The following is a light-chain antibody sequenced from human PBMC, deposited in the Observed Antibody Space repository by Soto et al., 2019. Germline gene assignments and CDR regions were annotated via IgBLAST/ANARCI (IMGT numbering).Light chain of an antibody. Sequence: EIVMTQSPLTLPVTPGEPASISGRSSQSLLYNNTYNYLDWYVQKPGKSPKLLIYFGSNRAPGVPDRLSGSGSGTDFTMKINRVEAEDFGTYYCMQALQSLTFGQGTRLEI. CDR2: FGS. CDR3: MQALQSLT. V-gene: IGKV2-28*01. CDR1: QSLLYNNTYNY. J-gene: IGKJ5*01.